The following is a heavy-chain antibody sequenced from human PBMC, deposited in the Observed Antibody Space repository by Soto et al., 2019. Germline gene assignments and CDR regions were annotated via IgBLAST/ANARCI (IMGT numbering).Heavy chain of an antibody. CDR1: GFTFSSYA. CDR2: ISYDGSNK. J-gene: IGHJ6*02. CDR3: ARKSGAGSRNYYGMDV. V-gene: IGHV3-30-3*01. Sequence: GSLRLSCAASGFTFSSYAMHWVRQAPGKGLEWVAVISYDGSNKYYADSVKGRFTISRDNSKNTLYLQMNSLRAEDTAVYYCARKSGAGSRNYYGMDVWGQGTTVTISS. D-gene: IGHD1-26*01.